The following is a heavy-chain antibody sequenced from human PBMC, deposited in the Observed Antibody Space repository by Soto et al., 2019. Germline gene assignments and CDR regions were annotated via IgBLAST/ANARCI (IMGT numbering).Heavy chain of an antibody. CDR3: ARHPRDSSCYWYSFVY. CDR1: GFTFSSYS. CDR2: ISSSRSYI. V-gene: IGHV3-21*01. D-gene: IGHD3-22*01. Sequence: EVQLVESGGGLVKPGGSLRLSCAASGFTFSSYSMNWVRQAPGKGLEWVSSISSSRSYIHYADSVKGRFTISRDNDNNSLYLQLKSLSVEYAAVYYCARHPRDSSCYWYSFVYWGHGTLVTVSS. J-gene: IGHJ4*01.